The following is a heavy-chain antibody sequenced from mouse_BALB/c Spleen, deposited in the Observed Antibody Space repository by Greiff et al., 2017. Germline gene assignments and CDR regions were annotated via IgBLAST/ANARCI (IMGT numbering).Heavy chain of an antibody. J-gene: IGHJ2*01. CDR1: GFTFSSFG. Sequence: DVHLVESGGGLVQPGGSRKLSCAASGFTFSSFGMHWVRQAPEKGLEWVAYISSGSSTIYYADTVKGRFTISRDNPKNTLFLQMTSLRSEDTAMYYCAREKGFTTALYFDYWGQGTTLTVSS. V-gene: IGHV5-17*02. D-gene: IGHD1-2*01. CDR3: AREKGFTTALYFDY. CDR2: ISSGSSTI.